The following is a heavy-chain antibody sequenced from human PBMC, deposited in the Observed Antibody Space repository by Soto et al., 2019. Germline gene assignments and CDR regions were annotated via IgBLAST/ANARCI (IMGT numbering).Heavy chain of an antibody. CDR1: GFTFSGSA. Sequence: EVQLVESGGGLVQPGGSLKLSCAASGFTFSGSAMHWVRQASGKGLEWVGRIRSKANSYATAYDASVKGRFTISRDDSKNTAYLQMNSLKTEDTAVYYCTRHALQYCGGDCYLLPYFDLWGRGTLVTVSS. CDR3: TRHALQYCGGDCYLLPYFDL. V-gene: IGHV3-73*02. J-gene: IGHJ2*01. D-gene: IGHD2-21*02. CDR2: IRSKANSYAT.